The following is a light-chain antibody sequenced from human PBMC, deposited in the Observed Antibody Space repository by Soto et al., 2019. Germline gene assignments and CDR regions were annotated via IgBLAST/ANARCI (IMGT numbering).Light chain of an antibody. J-gene: IGKJ5*01. CDR1: QSVSIK. V-gene: IGKV3-15*01. CDR2: DTS. CDR3: QQYNNWPPIT. Sequence: VMSQSPGALAVTTGERATLSCRASQSVSIKLAWYQQKPGQAPRLLIYDTSTRATGIPARFSGSGSGTEFTLTISSLQSEDFAVYYCQQYNNWPPITFGQGTRLEIK.